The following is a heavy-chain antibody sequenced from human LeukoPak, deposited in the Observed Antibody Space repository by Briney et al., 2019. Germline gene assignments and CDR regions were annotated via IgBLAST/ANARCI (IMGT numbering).Heavy chain of an antibody. CDR1: GYTFTGYY. Sequence: GASVKVSCKASGYTFTGYYMHWVRQAPGQGLEWMGWINPNSGGTNYAQKFQGWVTMTRDTSISTAYMELSRLRSDDTAVYYCARGGRYFDWLLHRWFDPWGQGTLVTVSS. CDR2: INPNSGGT. J-gene: IGHJ5*02. V-gene: IGHV1-2*04. CDR3: ARGGRYFDWLLHRWFDP. D-gene: IGHD3-9*01.